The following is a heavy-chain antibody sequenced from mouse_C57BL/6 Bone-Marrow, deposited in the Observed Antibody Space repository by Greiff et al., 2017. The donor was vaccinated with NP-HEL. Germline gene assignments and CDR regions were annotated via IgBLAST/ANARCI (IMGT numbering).Heavy chain of an antibody. D-gene: IGHD2-4*01. Sequence: VQLKQSGPELVKPGASVMISCKASGYTFTDYYVNWVKQSHGKSLEWIGDINPNNGGTSYNQKFKGKATLTVDKSSSTAYMELRSLTSEDSAVYYCARATYYDYDGAMDYWGQGTSVTVSS. J-gene: IGHJ4*01. CDR2: INPNNGGT. CDR1: GYTFTDYY. CDR3: ARATYYDYDGAMDY. V-gene: IGHV1-26*01.